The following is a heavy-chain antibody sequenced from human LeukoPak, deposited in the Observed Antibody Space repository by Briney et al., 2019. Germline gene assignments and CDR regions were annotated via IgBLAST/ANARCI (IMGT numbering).Heavy chain of an antibody. CDR3: AKEISAYTWDLQH. V-gene: IGHV3-7*04. CDR2: IRQDGSEK. Sequence: GGSLRLSCAASGFTFSSYSMNWVRQAPGKGLEWVANIRQDGSEKYYVDSVKGRFTISRDNAKNSLDLQMNSLRAEDTAVYYCAKEISAYTWDLQHWGQGTLVTVSS. CDR1: GFTFSSYS. D-gene: IGHD3-16*01. J-gene: IGHJ1*01.